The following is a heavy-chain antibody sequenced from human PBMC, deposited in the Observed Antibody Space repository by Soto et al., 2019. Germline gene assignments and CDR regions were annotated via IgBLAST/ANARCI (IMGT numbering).Heavy chain of an antibody. Sequence: GGSLRLSCAASGFPFSIYAMHLVRQSPDKGLEWVAVILYDGSNGYYADSVKGRFTVSRDNYKNTLYMQMNSMRSEDTDVYYCTRDPSIAVPGLLFDSWGPGALVT. D-gene: IGHD2-21*01. CDR1: GFPFSIYA. V-gene: IGHV3-30-3*01. CDR2: ILYDGSNG. CDR3: TRDPSIAVPGLLFDS. J-gene: IGHJ4*02.